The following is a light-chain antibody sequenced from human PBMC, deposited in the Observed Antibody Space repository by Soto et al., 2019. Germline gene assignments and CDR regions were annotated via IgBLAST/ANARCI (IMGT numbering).Light chain of an antibody. CDR1: QSISNKH. CDR3: EYYGTSIT. V-gene: IGKV3-20*01. J-gene: IGKJ4*01. CDR2: GTS. Sequence: EIVLTQSPGALSLSPGVRVTLSCRTSQSISNKHLAWYQQKPGQAPRLLVRGTSNRATGVPDRFSGSGSGTDLTLTFSRLEPEDFAVYYCEYYGTSITFGGGTKV.